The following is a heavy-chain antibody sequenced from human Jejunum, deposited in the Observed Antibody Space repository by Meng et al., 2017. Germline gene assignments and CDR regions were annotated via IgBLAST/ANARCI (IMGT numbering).Heavy chain of an antibody. CDR2: IIDSGTSR. CDR3: TRRGYTEAEDF. V-gene: IGHV3-48*03. Sequence: GGSLRLSCAASGFTFSSFPMNWVRPAPGKGLEWVSYIIDSGTSRYYGESVRGRFTTSRDNAKNSLYLQMNSLRAEDTSVYYCTRRGYTEAEDFWGQGSLVTVSS. D-gene: IGHD5-12*01. J-gene: IGHJ4*02. CDR1: GFTFSSFP.